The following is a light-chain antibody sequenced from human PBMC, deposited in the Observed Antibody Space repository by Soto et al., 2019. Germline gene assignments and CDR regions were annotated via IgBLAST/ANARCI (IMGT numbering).Light chain of an antibody. CDR1: QSVSSSY. V-gene: IGKV3-20*01. CDR3: QQYGSSPPT. Sequence: EMVMTQSPATLSVSPGERATLSCGASQSVSSSYLAWYQQKPGQAPRLLIYGASSRATGIPDRFSGSGSGTDFTLTISRLEPEDFAVYYCQQYGSSPPTFGQGTKVDIK. J-gene: IGKJ1*01. CDR2: GAS.